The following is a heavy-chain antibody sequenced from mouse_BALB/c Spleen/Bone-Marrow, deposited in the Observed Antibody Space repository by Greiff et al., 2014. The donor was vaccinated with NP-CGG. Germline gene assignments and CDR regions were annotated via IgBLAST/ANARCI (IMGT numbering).Heavy chain of an antibody. Sequence: EVNLVESGGGLVQPGGSLKLSCAASGFTFSGYGMSWVRQTPDKGLELVATISGSGSSTYYPDSVKGRFTISRDNARNTLYLQMSSLKSEDTAMYYCARGRDWFDYWGQGTTLTVS. J-gene: IGHJ2*01. D-gene: IGHD3-3*01. CDR2: ISGSGSST. CDR3: ARGRDWFDY. V-gene: IGHV5-6-3*01. CDR1: GFTFSGYG.